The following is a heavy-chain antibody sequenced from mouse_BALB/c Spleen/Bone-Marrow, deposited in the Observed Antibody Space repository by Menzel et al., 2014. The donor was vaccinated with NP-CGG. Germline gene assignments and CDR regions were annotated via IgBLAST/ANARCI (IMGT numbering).Heavy chain of an antibody. V-gene: IGHV1-7*01. Sequence: QVQLKESGPELAKPGASVKMSCKASGYTFTDTWIHWIKQRPGQGLEWIGYINPSTGYAEYNQNFKDKATLTVDESSSTAYMQLSSLTSEDSAVYYCARDYWGQGTTLTVSS. J-gene: IGHJ2*01. CDR2: INPSTGYA. CDR3: ARDY. CDR1: GYTFTDTW.